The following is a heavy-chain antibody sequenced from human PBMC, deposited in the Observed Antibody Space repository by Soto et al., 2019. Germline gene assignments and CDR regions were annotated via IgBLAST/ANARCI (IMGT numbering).Heavy chain of an antibody. CDR1: GVSISSSQW. J-gene: IGHJ6*02. V-gene: IGHV4-4*02. CDR2: IYHNERT. CDR3: GRTKDYFYGVDV. Sequence: QVQLQESGPGLVKPSGTLSLTCAVSGVSISSSQWWSWVRQPPGKGLEWIGEIYHNERTNYNPSPXSXXTMSLDKSKNQVSLNLSSVTAADTATYYGGRTKDYFYGVDVWGQGTTVTVSS.